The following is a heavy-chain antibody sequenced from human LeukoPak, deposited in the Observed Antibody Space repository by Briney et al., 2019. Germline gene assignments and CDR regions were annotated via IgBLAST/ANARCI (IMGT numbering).Heavy chain of an antibody. J-gene: IGHJ4*02. V-gene: IGHV3-23*01. Sequence: VXXAXXXGLEWXXXXXGSGGNTYYAASVKGRFTISRDNSKNTVFLQMNSLRAEDTAVYYCAKWGDYDVLTGYYVSDYWGQGTLVTVSS. CDR2: XXGSGGNT. D-gene: IGHD3-9*01. CDR3: AKWGDYDVLTGYYVSDY.